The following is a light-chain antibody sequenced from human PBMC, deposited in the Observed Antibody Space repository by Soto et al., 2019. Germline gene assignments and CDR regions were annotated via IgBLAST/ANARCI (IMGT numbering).Light chain of an antibody. CDR2: NSS. V-gene: IGKV1-5*03. CDR3: QHYNSYSGA. CDR1: QTISSW. J-gene: IGKJ1*01. Sequence: DIQMTQYNSPLSGSVGDRFTITCRASQTISSWLAWYHQKPGKAPKLLIYNSSTLKSGVPSRFSGSGSGTEFTLTISSLQPDNFATYYYQHYNSYSGAFGQGTKV.